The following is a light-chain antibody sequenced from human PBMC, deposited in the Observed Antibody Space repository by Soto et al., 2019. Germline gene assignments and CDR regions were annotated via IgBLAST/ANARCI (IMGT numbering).Light chain of an antibody. CDR2: DNG. CDR3: GTWDDTLTAMV. Sequence: QSVLTQPPSVSAAPGQKVTISCSGSNSNIGTNYVSWYQQVPGTAPKLLIFDNGNRPSGIPDRFSGSKSGTSATLDITGLQNGDEADYYCGTWDDTLTAMVFGGGTKLTVL. V-gene: IGLV1-51*01. J-gene: IGLJ2*01. CDR1: NSNIGTNY.